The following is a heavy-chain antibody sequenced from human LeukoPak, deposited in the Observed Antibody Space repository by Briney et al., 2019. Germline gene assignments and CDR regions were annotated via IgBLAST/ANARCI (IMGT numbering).Heavy chain of an antibody. CDR3: ARVYYDILTGYLNYGMDV. J-gene: IGHJ6*02. D-gene: IGHD3-9*01. CDR2: IYYSGST. V-gene: IGHV4-59*01. Sequence: SETLSLTCTVSGGSISSYYWSWIRQPPGKGLEWIGYIYYSGSTNYNPSLKSRVTISVDTSKNQFSLKLSSVTAADTAVYYCARVYYDILTGYLNYGMDVWGQGTTVTVSS. CDR1: GGSISSYY.